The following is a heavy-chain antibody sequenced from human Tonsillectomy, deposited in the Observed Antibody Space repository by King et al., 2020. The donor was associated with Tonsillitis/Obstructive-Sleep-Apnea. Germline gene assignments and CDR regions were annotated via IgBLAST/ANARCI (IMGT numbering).Heavy chain of an antibody. CDR3: ARTTPPYYYSHMDV. CDR2: ISYSGST. D-gene: IGHD1-1*01. CDR1: GGSISSGDYF. Sequence: VQLQESGPGLVKPSQSLSLTCTVSGGSISSGDYFWSWIRQHPGKGLEWLGYISYSGSTYYNPSLKSRVTISADTSKNQFSLQLRSVTVADTAVYFCARTTPPYYYSHMDVWGKGTTVTVSS. J-gene: IGHJ6*03. V-gene: IGHV4-31*03.